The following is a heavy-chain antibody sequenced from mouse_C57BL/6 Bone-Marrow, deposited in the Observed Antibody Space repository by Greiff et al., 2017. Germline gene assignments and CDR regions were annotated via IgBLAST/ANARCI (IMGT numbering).Heavy chain of an antibody. Sequence: QVQLQQSGAELARPGASVKLSCKASGYTFTSYGISWVQPRTGQGLEWIGEIYPRSGNTYYNEKFKGKATLTADKSSSTAYMELRSLTSEDSAVYFWARNREGYITTVVADYWGQGTTLTVAS. CDR1: GYTFTSYG. V-gene: IGHV1-81*01. CDR3: ARNREGYITTVVADY. J-gene: IGHJ2*01. CDR2: IYPRSGNT. D-gene: IGHD1-1*01.